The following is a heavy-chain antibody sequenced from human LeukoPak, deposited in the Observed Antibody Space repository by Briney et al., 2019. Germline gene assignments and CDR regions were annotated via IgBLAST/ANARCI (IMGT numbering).Heavy chain of an antibody. V-gene: IGHV1-2*06. CDR1: GYTFTGYY. J-gene: IGHJ3*02. Sequence: ASANVSCKASGYTFTGYYIHWVRQAPGQGLEWMGRINPNNGGTNYAQKFQGRVTMTRDMSMSTAYMELSRLRSVDTAVYCAGEDNSSGYRPFDIWGQGTMVTVPS. CDR2: INPNNGGT. D-gene: IGHD3-22*01. CDR3: AGEDNSSGYRPFDI.